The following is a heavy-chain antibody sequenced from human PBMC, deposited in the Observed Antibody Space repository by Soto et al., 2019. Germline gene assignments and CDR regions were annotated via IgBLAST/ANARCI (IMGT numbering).Heavy chain of an antibody. CDR3: AREDAAPRYNSSGYNWFFP. D-gene: IGHD6-13*01. CDR1: GYTFTSYG. V-gene: IGHV1-18*01. CDR2: ISTYNGKT. J-gene: IGHJ5*02. Sequence: ASVNVSCKASGYTFTSYGISWVRPAPGQGLEWMGWISTYNGKTDYAQKFQGRVTLTAETYTSTAYMELSSLRSEDTAVYYCAREDAAPRYNSSGYNWFFPWGQAALVTSPQ.